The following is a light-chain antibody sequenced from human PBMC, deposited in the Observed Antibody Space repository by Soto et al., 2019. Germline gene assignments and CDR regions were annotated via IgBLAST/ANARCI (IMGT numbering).Light chain of an antibody. CDR3: QQYNSYSSM. Sequence: DIQMTQSPSSLSASVGDSVTITCRASQAISKSLAWFQQKPGKAPKLLIYDASTLESGVPSRFSGSGSGTEFTLTISSLQPDDFATYYCQQYNSYSSMFGQGTKVEIK. CDR2: DAS. V-gene: IGKV1-16*01. J-gene: IGKJ1*01. CDR1: QAISKS.